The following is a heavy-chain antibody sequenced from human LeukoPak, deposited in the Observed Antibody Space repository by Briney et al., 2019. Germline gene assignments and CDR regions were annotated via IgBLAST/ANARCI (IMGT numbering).Heavy chain of an antibody. Sequence: SETLSLTCAVYGGSFSGYYWSWIRQPPGKGLEWIGEINHSGSTNYNPSLKSRVTISVDTSKNQFSLKLSSVTAADTAVYYCARLPIAAAGTPLFDYWGQGTLVTVSS. J-gene: IGHJ4*02. CDR1: GGSFSGYY. V-gene: IGHV4-34*01. CDR3: ARLPIAAAGTPLFDY. D-gene: IGHD6-13*01. CDR2: INHSGST.